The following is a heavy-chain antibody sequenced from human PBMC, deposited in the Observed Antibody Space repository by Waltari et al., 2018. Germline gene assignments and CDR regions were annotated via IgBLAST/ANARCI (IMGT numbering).Heavy chain of an antibody. V-gene: IGHV3-33*01. J-gene: IGHJ3*01. CDR3: ARVRSMVVTQDAFDV. CDR1: GFTLYNFP. CDR2: IWDDGSHK. Sequence: QLQLVQSGGGVVQPGTSLRLSCAASGFTLYNFPLHWVRPAPGTGLEWVAVIWDDGSHKYYADSVKGRFTISRDNSKNTLFLQMNSLRAEDTAIYYCARVRSMVVTQDAFDVWGQGTEVSVSS. D-gene: IGHD2-21*02.